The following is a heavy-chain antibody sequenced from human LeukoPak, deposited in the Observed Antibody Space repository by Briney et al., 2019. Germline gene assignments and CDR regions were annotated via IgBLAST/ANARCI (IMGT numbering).Heavy chain of an antibody. CDR1: GFTFSSYA. Sequence: GGSLRLSCAASGFTFSSYAMSWVRQAPGKGLEWVSAISGSGGSTYYADSVEGRFTISRDNSKNTLYLQMNSLRAEDTAVYYCAKGPSRNIAAAGTDYWGQGTLVTVSS. CDR2: ISGSGGST. V-gene: IGHV3-23*01. CDR3: AKGPSRNIAAAGTDY. D-gene: IGHD6-13*01. J-gene: IGHJ4*02.